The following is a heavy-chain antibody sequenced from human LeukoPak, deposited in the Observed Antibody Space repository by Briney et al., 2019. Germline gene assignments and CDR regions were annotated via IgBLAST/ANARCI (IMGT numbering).Heavy chain of an antibody. CDR1: GFTFSSYG. CDR3: ARDREGYGMDV. V-gene: IGHV3-33*01. CDR2: IWYDGSNK. Sequence: GGSLRLSCAASGFTFSSYGMHWVRQAPGRGLEWVAVIWYDGSNKYYADSVKGRFTISRDNSKNKLYLQMNSLRAEDTAVYYCARDREGYGMDVWGQGTTVTVSS. J-gene: IGHJ6*02.